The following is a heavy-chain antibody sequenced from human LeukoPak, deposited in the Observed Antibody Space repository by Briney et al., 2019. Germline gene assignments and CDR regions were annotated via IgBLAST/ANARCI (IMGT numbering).Heavy chain of an antibody. CDR3: ARDQKWELLEGGWFDP. V-gene: IGHV1-69*13. Sequence: SVKVSCKASGGTFSSYAISWVRQAPGQGLEWMGGIIPIFGTANYAQKFQGRVTITADESTSTAYMELSSLRSEDTAVYYCARDQKWELLEGGWFDPWGKGTLVTVSS. J-gene: IGHJ5*02. D-gene: IGHD1-26*01. CDR2: IIPIFGTA. CDR1: GGTFSSYA.